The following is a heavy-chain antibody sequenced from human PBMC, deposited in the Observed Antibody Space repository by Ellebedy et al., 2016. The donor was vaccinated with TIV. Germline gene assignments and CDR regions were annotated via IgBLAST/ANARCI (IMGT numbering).Heavy chain of an antibody. V-gene: IGHV4-61*02. CDR3: ARFLEWLSYFDY. Sequence: SETLSLXCTVSGGSISSGSYYWSWIRQPAGKGLEWIGRIYTSGSTNYNPSLKSRVTMSVDTSKNQFSLKLSSVTAADTAVYYCARFLEWLSYFDYWGQGTLVTVSS. J-gene: IGHJ4*02. CDR2: IYTSGST. CDR1: GGSISSGSYY. D-gene: IGHD3-3*01.